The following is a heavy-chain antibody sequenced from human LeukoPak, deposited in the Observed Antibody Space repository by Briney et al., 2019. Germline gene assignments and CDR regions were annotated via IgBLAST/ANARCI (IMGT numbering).Heavy chain of an antibody. D-gene: IGHD3-10*01. V-gene: IGHV1-2*02. CDR2: INPNSADT. Sequence: ASVKVSCKASGYTFTDYYVHWVRQAPGQGLEWMGWINPNSADTSYAQKFRGRVIMTRDTSINTAYVVLSGLKSDDTAVYYCARDSGRSHYYGSGSYLGPDYWGQGTLVTVSS. J-gene: IGHJ4*02. CDR3: ARDSGRSHYYGSGSYLGPDY. CDR1: GYTFTDYY.